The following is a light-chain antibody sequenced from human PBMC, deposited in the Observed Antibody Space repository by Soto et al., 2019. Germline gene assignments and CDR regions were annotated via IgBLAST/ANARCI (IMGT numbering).Light chain of an antibody. V-gene: IGKV1-5*01. CDR3: QQAKGFPWT. CDR2: DAS. CDR1: QSISSW. Sequence: DIQKTQSPSTLSASVGDRVTITCRASQSISSWLAWYQQKPGKAPKNLIYDASSLESGVPSRFSGSGSGPDFTLTIISLQPEDVATYYCQQAKGFPWTFGQGTKVDIK. J-gene: IGKJ1*01.